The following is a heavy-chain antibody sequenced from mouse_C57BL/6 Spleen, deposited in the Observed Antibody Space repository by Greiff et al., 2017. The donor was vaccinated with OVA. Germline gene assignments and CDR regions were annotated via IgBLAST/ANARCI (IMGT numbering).Heavy chain of an antibody. Sequence: VQLVESGAELMKPGASVKLSCKATGYTFTGYWIEWVKQRPGHGLEWIGEILPGSGSTNYNEKFKGKATFTADTSSNTAYMQLSSLTTEDSAIYYCARGGITTVVATRYFDVWGTGTTVTVSS. D-gene: IGHD1-1*01. CDR3: ARGGITTVVATRYFDV. V-gene: IGHV1-9*01. CDR2: ILPGSGST. CDR1: GYTFTGYW. J-gene: IGHJ1*03.